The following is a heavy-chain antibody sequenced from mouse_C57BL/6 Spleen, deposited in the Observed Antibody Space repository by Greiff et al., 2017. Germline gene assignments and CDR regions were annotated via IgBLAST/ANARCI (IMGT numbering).Heavy chain of an antibody. CDR2: IYPRSGNT. CDR1: GYTFTSYG. CDR3: ANGITSARGIFNAMDY. D-gene: IGHD4-1*01. Sequence: QVQLQQSGAELARPGASVKLSCKASGYTFTSYGISWVKQRTGQGLEWIGEIYPRSGNTYYTEKFKGKATLTADKSSSTAYMELRSLTSEDSAVYFCANGITSARGIFNAMDYWGQGTSVTVSS. V-gene: IGHV1-81*01. J-gene: IGHJ4*01.